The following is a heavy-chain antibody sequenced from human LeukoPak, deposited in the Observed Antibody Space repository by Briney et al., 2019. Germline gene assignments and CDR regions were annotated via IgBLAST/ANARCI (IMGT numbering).Heavy chain of an antibody. D-gene: IGHD6-19*01. CDR3: AKSQDWYSSGWYDY. CDR2: ISGSGSST. V-gene: IGHV3-23*01. CDR1: GFTFSSYA. J-gene: IGHJ4*02. Sequence: GGSLRLSCAASGFTFSSYAMSWVRQAPGKGLEWVSAISGSGSSTYYADSVKGRFTISRDNSKNTLYLQMNSLRAEDTAVYYCAKSQDWYSSGWYDYWGQGTLVTVSS.